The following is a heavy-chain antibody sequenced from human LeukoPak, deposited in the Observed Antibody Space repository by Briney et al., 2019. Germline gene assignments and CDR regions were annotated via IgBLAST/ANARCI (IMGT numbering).Heavy chain of an antibody. V-gene: IGHV3-53*01. D-gene: IGHD5-24*01. CDR2: IYSGGST. CDR3: ALESGLDAFDI. CDR1: GFTVSSNY. J-gene: IGHJ3*02. Sequence: GGSLRLSRAASGFTVSSNYMSWVRQAPGKGLEWVSVIYSGGSTYYADSVKGRFTISRDNSKNTLYLQMNSLRAEDTAVYYCALESGLDAFDIWGQGTMVTVSS.